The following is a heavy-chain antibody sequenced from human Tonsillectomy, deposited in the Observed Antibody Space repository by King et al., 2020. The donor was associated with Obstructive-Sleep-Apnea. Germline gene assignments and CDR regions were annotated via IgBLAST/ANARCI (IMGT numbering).Heavy chain of an antibody. CDR2: ISGSGGST. D-gene: IGHD2-21*01. Sequence: VQLVESGGGLVQPGGSLRLSCAASGFTFSSYAMSWVRQAPGKGLEWVSSISGSGGSTYYADSVKGRFTISRDNSKNTLYLQMNSLRAEDTALYYCATDQDYYSPIPNYFDYWRDGTPVSVSS. J-gene: IGHJ4*01. CDR3: ATDQDYYSPIPNYFDY. V-gene: IGHV3-23*04. CDR1: GFTFSSYA.